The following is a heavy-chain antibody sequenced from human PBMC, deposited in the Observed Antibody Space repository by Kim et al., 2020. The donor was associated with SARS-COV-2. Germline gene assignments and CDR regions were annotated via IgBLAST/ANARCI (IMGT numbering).Heavy chain of an antibody. D-gene: IGHD2-2*01. J-gene: IGHJ6*03. V-gene: IGHV1-2*02. CDR1: GYTFTGYY. CDR3: ARAEIVVVSAAEITSYYYYMDV. CDR2: INPNSGGT. Sequence: ASVKVSCKASGYTFTGYYMHWVRQAPGQGLEWMGWINPNSGGTNYAQKFQGRVTMTRDTSISTAYMELSRLRSDDTAVYYCARAEIVVVSAAEITSYYYYMDVWGKGTTVTVSS.